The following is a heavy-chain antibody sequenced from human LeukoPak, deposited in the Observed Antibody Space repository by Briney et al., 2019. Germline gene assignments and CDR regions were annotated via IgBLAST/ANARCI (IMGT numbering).Heavy chain of an antibody. Sequence: GGSLRLSCAASGVPFSKVWMSWVRQAPGKGLEWVGRIKTSGETTDYAAPVKGRFTISRDDSKNTLYLQMNSLKTEDTAVYYCTKIPNYGEFFDYWGQGTRVTVSS. V-gene: IGHV3-15*01. CDR1: GVPFSKVW. CDR3: TKIPNYGEFFDY. D-gene: IGHD4-17*01. J-gene: IGHJ4*02. CDR2: IKTSGETT.